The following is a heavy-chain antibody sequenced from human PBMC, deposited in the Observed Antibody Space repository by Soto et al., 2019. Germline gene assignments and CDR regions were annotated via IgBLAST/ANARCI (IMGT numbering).Heavy chain of an antibody. CDR2: VFYSGRT. D-gene: IGHD5-18*01. Sequence: ERXSLAWGVCGGSVNIFHWSWIGQPPGKGLEWIGFVFYSGRTTYNPSLQSRVTISVDTSHNHFSLKLRSVTAADTATYYCGRIQSGFSYGSIIDFWGQGKLVTVTS. CDR3: GRIQSGFSYGSIIDF. J-gene: IGHJ4*02. V-gene: IGHV4-59*02. CDR1: GGSVNIFH.